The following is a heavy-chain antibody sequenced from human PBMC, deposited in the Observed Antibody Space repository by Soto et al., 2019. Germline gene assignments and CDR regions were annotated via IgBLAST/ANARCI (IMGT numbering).Heavy chain of an antibody. CDR1: GGSTSSSSYQ. J-gene: IGHJ4*02. D-gene: IGHD1-26*01. Sequence: SETLSLTCTVSGGSTSSSSYQWVWIRQPPGKGLEWIGNVYYNGNTYYNPSLKSRLTISVDTSNNQFSLKVKSVTAADTAVYYCARLSGSYNDRYFDYWGQGTLVTVSS. CDR2: VYYNGNT. V-gene: IGHV4-39*01. CDR3: ARLSGSYNDRYFDY.